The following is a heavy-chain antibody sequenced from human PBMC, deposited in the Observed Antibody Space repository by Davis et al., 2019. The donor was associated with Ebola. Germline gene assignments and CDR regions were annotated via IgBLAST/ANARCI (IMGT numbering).Heavy chain of an antibody. CDR3: AREGAPGYSSSWYENWFDP. D-gene: IGHD6-13*01. CDR2: IWYDGSNK. V-gene: IGHV3-33*08. CDR1: GFTFSSYG. Sequence: GESLKISCAASGFTFSSYGMHWVRQAPGKGLEWVAVIWYDGSNKYYADSVKGRFTISRDNSKNTLYLQMNSLRAEDTAVYYCAREGAPGYSSSWYENWFDPWGQGTLVTVSS. J-gene: IGHJ5*02.